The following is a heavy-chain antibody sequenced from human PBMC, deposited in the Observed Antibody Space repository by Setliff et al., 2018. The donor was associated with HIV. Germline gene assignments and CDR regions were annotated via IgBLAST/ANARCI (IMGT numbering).Heavy chain of an antibody. J-gene: IGHJ6*02. CDR2: IYTSGST. Sequence: SETLSLTCAVYGGSFSDYYWTWIRQPPGKGLEWIGYIYTSGSTNYNPSLRSRVTISVDTSKNKFALKLSSVTSADTAVYYCARTSGDLKHYNYYYTIDVWGQGTTVTVSS. CDR3: ARTSGDLKHYNYYYTIDV. CDR1: GGSFSDYY. D-gene: IGHD3-10*01. V-gene: IGHV4-4*09.